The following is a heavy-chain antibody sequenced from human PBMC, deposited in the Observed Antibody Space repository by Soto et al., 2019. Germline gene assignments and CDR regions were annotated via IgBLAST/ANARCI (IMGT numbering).Heavy chain of an antibody. Sequence: QVQLQESGPGLVKPSETLSLTCSVSGGSIIGHYWSWIRQPPGKGLEWIGYIHYSGSTDYNPSLKSRLTISVDTSKNQLSLKLSSVTAADTAVYYCARGGWSLDYWGQGTLVTVSS. V-gene: IGHV4-59*11. J-gene: IGHJ4*02. D-gene: IGHD2-15*01. CDR2: IHYSGST. CDR3: ARGGWSLDY. CDR1: GGSIIGHY.